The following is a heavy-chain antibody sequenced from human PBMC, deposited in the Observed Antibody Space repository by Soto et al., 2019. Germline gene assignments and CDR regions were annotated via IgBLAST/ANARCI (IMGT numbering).Heavy chain of an antibody. V-gene: IGHV1-46*02. CDR1: GYTFNTYN. Sequence: QVQLVQSGAEVKKPGASVKVSCKASGYTFNTYNMYWVRQAPGQGLEWMGVINPSIGSTNYAQKLHGRVIMTRDTSTSTVYMELSTLRSDDTVVDYCARLYSGSRLDYWGQGTLVTVSS. CDR3: ARLYSGSRLDY. J-gene: IGHJ4*02. CDR2: INPSIGST. D-gene: IGHD1-26*01.